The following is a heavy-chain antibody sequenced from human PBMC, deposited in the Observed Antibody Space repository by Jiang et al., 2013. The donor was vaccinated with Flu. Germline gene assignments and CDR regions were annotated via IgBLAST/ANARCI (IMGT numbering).Heavy chain of an antibody. CDR2: IIPIFGTA. Sequence: AEVKKPGSSVKVSCKASGGTSAAMLSSWVRQAPGQGLEWMGGIIPIFGTANYAQKFQGRVTITADESTSTAYMELSSLRSEDTAVYYCAREGPLPLPGSYFDYWGQGTLVTVSS. V-gene: IGHV1-69*01. D-gene: IGHD1-26*01. J-gene: IGHJ4*02. CDR1: GGTSAAML. CDR3: AREGPLPLPGSYFDY.